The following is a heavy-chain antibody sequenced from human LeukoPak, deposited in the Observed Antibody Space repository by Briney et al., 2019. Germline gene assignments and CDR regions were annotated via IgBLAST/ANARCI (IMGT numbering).Heavy chain of an antibody. Sequence: SVKVSCKASGGTFSSYAISWVRQAPGQGLEWMGGIIPIFGTANYAQKFQGRVTITADESTSTAYMELSSLRSEDTAVYYCASLSPDFWSGYYHYYGMDVWGQGTTVTVSS. CDR3: ASLSPDFWSGYYHYYGMDV. J-gene: IGHJ6*02. V-gene: IGHV1-69*13. CDR2: IIPIFGTA. D-gene: IGHD3-3*01. CDR1: GGTFSSYA.